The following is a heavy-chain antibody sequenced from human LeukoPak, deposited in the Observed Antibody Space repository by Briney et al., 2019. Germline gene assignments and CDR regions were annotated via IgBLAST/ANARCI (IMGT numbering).Heavy chain of an antibody. CDR1: GFTFSSYW. J-gene: IGHJ4*02. V-gene: IGHV3-7*01. D-gene: IGHD3-10*01. CDR3: ARGQSSGLLWFGESSYYFDY. CDR2: IKQDGSEK. Sequence: PGGSLRLSCAASGFTFSSYWVSWVRQAPGKGLEWVANIKQDGSEKYYVDSVKGRFTISRDNAKNSLYLQMNSLRAEDTAVYYCARGQSSGLLWFGESSYYFDYWGQGTLVTVSS.